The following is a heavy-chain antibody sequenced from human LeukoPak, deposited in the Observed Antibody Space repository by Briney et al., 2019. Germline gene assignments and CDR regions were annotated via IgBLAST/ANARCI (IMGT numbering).Heavy chain of an antibody. D-gene: IGHD3-22*01. CDR2: IYYSGST. CDR3: AGGGYYDSSGYQYYFDY. J-gene: IGHJ4*02. V-gene: IGHV4-39*07. Sequence: SETLSLTCTVSGGSISSSSYYWGWIRQPPGKGLEWIGSIYYSGSTYYNPSLKSRVTISVDKSKNQFSLKLSSVTAADTAVYYCAGGGYYDSSGYQYYFDYWGQGTLVTVSS. CDR1: GGSISSSSYY.